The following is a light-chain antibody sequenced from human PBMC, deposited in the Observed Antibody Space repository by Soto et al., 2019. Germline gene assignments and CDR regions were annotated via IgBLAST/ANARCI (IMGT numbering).Light chain of an antibody. CDR3: QQYHSYWT. Sequence: AIRMTQSPSSLSASTGDRVTITCRASQDVSGYVAWYQQKPGKPPRLLIYAASSLQSGVPSRFSGSGSGTEFTLTISSLQTDDFSTYYCQQYHSYWTFGQGTKVDIK. CDR2: AAS. CDR1: QDVSGY. J-gene: IGKJ1*01. V-gene: IGKV1-8*01.